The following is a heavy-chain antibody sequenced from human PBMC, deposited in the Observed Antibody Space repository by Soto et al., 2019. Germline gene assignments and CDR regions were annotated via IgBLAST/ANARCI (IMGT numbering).Heavy chain of an antibody. V-gene: IGHV4-34*01. D-gene: IGHD6-19*01. J-gene: IGHJ5*02. Sequence: SETLSLTCAVYGGSFSGYYWSWIRQPPGKGLEWIGEINHSGSTNYNPSLKSRVTISVDTSKNQFSLKLSSVTAADTAVYYCAAHYSSGWYWFDPWGQGTLVTVSS. CDR1: GGSFSGYY. CDR2: INHSGST. CDR3: AAHYSSGWYWFDP.